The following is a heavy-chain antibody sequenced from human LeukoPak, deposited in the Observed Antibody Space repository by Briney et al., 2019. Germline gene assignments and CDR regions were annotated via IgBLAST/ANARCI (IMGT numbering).Heavy chain of an antibody. D-gene: IGHD1-26*01. Sequence: GASVKVSCKASGYTFTNYGLSWVRQAPGQGLEWMGWINAYNGNANYAQKVQGRVTMTTDTSTNTVYMELRSLRSDDTAMYYCARSPSVGPTIVDFWGQGTLVTVSS. V-gene: IGHV1-18*01. J-gene: IGHJ4*02. CDR1: GYTFTNYG. CDR2: INAYNGNA. CDR3: ARSPSVGPTIVDF.